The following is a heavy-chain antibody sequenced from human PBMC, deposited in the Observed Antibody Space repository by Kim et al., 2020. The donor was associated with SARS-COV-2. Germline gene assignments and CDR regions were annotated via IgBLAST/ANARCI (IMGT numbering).Heavy chain of an antibody. D-gene: IGHD3-22*01. CDR3: AKGDYDSSGYYYHNWFDP. V-gene: IGHV3-23*01. CDR1: GFTFSSYA. J-gene: IGHJ5*02. Sequence: GGSLRLSCAASGFTFSSYAMSWVRQAPGKGLEWVSAISGSGGSTYYADSVKGRFTISRDNSKNTLYLQMNSLRAEDTAVYYCAKGDYDSSGYYYHNWFDPWGQGTLVTVSS. CDR2: ISGSGGST.